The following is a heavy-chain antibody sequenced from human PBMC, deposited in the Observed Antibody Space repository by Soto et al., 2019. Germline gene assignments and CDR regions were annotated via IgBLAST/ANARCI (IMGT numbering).Heavy chain of an antibody. V-gene: IGHV4-28*03. Sequence: QVQLQESGPGLVKPSDTLSLTCAVSGYSISSSNWWGWIRQPPGKGLEWIGNIYYSGNAYYNPSLKSRVTMSVDTSKNQFSLKLTSVTAVDTAVYYCARGDYAKAFDIWGQGTTVTVSS. D-gene: IGHD2-2*01. CDR1: GYSISSSNW. CDR2: IYYSGNA. J-gene: IGHJ3*02. CDR3: ARGDYAKAFDI.